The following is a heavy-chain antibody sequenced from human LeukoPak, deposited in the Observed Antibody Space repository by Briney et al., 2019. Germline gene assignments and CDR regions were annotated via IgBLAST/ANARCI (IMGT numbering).Heavy chain of an antibody. CDR3: ATGNYYDSRGYYTFGY. D-gene: IGHD3-22*01. CDR2: SNGDGSTT. V-gene: IGHV3-74*01. Sequence: GGSLRLSCAASGFTFSRYWMHWVRQVPGKGLVWVSLSNGDGSTTSYADFVKGRFTISRDNAKNTLSLQVNSLRAEDTAVYYCATGNYYDSRGYYTFGYWGQGTLVTVSS. CDR1: GFTFSRYW. J-gene: IGHJ4*02.